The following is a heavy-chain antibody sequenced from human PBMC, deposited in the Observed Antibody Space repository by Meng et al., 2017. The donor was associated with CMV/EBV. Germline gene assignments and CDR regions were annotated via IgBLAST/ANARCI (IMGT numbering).Heavy chain of an antibody. Sequence: EVQLVESGGGLVKPGGSLRLSCAPSGFTFSNAWMSWVRQAPGKGLEWVGRIKSKTDGGTTDYAAPVKGRYTISRDDSKNTLYLQMNSLKTEDTAVYYCGPYSSSWYEGYWGQGTLVTVSS. D-gene: IGHD6-13*01. V-gene: IGHV3-15*01. CDR3: GPYSSSWYEGY. CDR2: IKSKTDGGTT. J-gene: IGHJ4*02. CDR1: GFTFSNAW.